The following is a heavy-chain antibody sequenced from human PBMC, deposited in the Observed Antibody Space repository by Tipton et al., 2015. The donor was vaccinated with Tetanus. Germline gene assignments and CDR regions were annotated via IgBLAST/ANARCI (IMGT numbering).Heavy chain of an antibody. V-gene: IGHV4-34*01. CDR3: ARGRLTYYDGSGGRGWFDP. Sequence: TLSLTCAVNGGAFSGYYWTWIRQSPGKGLEWIGEINHSGTSNHNPSLKSRVTTSVDTSKNHFFLQLSSVTAADTAVYYCARGRLTYYDGSGGRGWFDPWGQGTPVTVSS. D-gene: IGHD3-10*01. J-gene: IGHJ5*02. CDR1: GGAFSGYY. CDR2: INHSGTS.